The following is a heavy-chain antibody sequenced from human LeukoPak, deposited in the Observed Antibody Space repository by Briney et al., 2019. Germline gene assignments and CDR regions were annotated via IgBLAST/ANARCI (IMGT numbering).Heavy chain of an antibody. CDR1: GYSITRGYH. J-gene: IGHJ5*02. D-gene: IGHD5-24*01. CDR3: AREEIRSWFDP. CDR2: IYTSGST. Sequence: SETLSLTCTVSGYSITRGYHWSWIRQPAGKGLEWIGRIYTSGSTNYNPSLKSRVTISVDTSKNQFSLKLSSVTAADTAVYYCAREEIRSWFDPWGQGTLVTVSS. V-gene: IGHV4-4*07.